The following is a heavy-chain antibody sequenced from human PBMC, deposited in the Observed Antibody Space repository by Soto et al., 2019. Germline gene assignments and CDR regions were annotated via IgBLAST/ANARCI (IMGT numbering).Heavy chain of an antibody. J-gene: IGHJ5*02. D-gene: IGHD1-1*01. CDR3: ALPPRNPGTYDLFDP. CDR2: IYWYDDK. CDR1: GFSLTTSGVG. V-gene: IGHV2-5*01. Sequence: QITLKESGPTLVKPTQTLTLTCTFSGFSLTTSGVGVGWVRQPPGKALEWLALIYWYDDKRYSPPLKGRISISKGTSQDQVVRAMTNRDPVDTATYYWALPPRNPGTYDLFDPWGQGLLVTVSS.